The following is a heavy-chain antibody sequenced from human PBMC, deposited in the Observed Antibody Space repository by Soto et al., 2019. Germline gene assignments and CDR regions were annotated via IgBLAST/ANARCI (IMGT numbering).Heavy chain of an antibody. V-gene: IGHV3-11*06. D-gene: IGHD6-19*01. CDR2: ISAAGSFT. Sequence: PGGSLRLSCAASGFTFSDYYMSWIRQSPGKGLEWVSHISAAGSFTNYADSVKGRFTVSRDNAKSSLYLQMNSLRDDDTAVYYCARPSSGWENWFDPWGQGTLVTVSS. CDR1: GFTFSDYY. CDR3: ARPSSGWENWFDP. J-gene: IGHJ5*02.